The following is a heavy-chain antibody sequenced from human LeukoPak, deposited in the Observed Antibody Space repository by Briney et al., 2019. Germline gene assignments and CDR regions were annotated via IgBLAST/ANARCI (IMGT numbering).Heavy chain of an antibody. V-gene: IGHV3-74*01. J-gene: IGHJ3*02. Sequence: PGGSLRLSCAASGFIFSSYWMHWVRQTPGKGLVWVSRINNDGSTTNYADSVKGRFTISRDNAKNTLYLQVNSLRVEDTAVYYCTRSYYYDSLDAFDIWGQGTMVTVSS. D-gene: IGHD3-22*01. CDR1: GFIFSSYW. CDR3: TRSYYYDSLDAFDI. CDR2: INNDGSTT.